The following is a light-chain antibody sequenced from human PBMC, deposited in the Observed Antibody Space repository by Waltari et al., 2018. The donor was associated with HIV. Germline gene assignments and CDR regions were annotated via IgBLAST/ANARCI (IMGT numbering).Light chain of an antibody. CDR1: GSDVGGYNY. CDR3: SSYTDTTTLGVV. CDR2: EVR. Sequence: QSALTQPASVSGSPGQSITISCTGTGSDVGGYNYVSWYQQRPGAAPKLLIYEVRNRPPGISNRFSGSKSGNPASLTISGLQAEDEADYYCSSYTDTTTLGVVFGGGTKLTVL. J-gene: IGLJ2*01. V-gene: IGLV2-14*01.